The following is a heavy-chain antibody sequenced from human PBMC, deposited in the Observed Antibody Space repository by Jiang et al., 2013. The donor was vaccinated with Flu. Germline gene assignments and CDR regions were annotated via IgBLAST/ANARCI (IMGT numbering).Heavy chain of an antibody. CDR1: YPFTAYF. Sequence: YPFTAYFIHWVRQAPGQRLEWMGIINPTGGAADYAQKFQGRVTMTSDTSTSTVYMELGNLRSDDTAVYYCARDAVVATATAWFDPWGQGTLVTVSS. D-gene: IGHD2-15*01. J-gene: IGHJ5*02. V-gene: IGHV1-46*01. CDR3: ARDAVVATATAWFDP. CDR2: INPTGGAA.